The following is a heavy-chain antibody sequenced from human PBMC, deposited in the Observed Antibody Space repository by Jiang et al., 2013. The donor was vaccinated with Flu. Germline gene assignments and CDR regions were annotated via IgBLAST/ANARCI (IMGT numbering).Heavy chain of an antibody. Sequence: GAEVKKPGESLKISCKGSGYSSTTYWIGWVRQMPGKGLEWMGIIYPGDSDTRYSPSFQGQVTISADKSISTAYLQWSSLKASDTAMYYCARLITGTTSFSDAFDIWGQGTMVTVSS. CDR1: GYSSTTYW. V-gene: IGHV5-51*03. D-gene: IGHD1-7*01. J-gene: IGHJ3*02. CDR3: ARLITGTTSFSDAFDI. CDR2: IYPGDSDT.